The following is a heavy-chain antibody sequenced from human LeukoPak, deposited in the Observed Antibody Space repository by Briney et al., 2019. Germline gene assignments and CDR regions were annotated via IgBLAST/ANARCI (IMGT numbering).Heavy chain of an antibody. CDR2: IYTSGST. V-gene: IGHV4-61*02. D-gene: IGHD2-2*01. CDR1: GGSISSGSYY. CDR3: ARSPAVYCSSTSCYPPSWFDP. J-gene: IGHJ5*02. Sequence: PSQTLSLTCTVSGGSISSGSYYWSWIRQPAGKGLEWIGRIYTSGSTNYNPSLKSRVTISVDTSKNQFSLKLSSVTAADTAVYYSARSPAVYCSSTSCYPPSWFDPGGQGTLVTVSS.